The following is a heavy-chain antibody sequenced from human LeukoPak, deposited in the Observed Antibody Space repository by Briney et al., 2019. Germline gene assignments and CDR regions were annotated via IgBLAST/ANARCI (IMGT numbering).Heavy chain of an antibody. CDR1: GGSFSGCY. Sequence: SETLSLTCAVYGGSFSGCYWSWIRQPPGKGLEWIGEINHSGSTNYNPSLKSRVTISVDTSKNQFSLKLSSVTAADTAVYYCARGPRPTIVVVPAAILSFDYWGQGTLVTVSS. D-gene: IGHD2-2*01. CDR2: INHSGST. CDR3: ARGPRPTIVVVPAAILSFDY. V-gene: IGHV4-34*01. J-gene: IGHJ4*02.